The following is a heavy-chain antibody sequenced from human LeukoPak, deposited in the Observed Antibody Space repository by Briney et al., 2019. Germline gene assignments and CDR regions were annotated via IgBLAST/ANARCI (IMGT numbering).Heavy chain of an antibody. CDR2: IYSGGST. D-gene: IGHD5-24*01. J-gene: IGHJ4*02. CDR1: GFTVSSNY. V-gene: IGHV3-66*02. CDR3: ARAGWAPERRERATIKVGDY. Sequence: GGSLGLSCAASGFTVSSNYMSWVRQAPGKGLEWVSVIYSGGSTYYADSVKSRFTISIDNSKNTLYLQMNSLRAEDTAVYYCARAGWAPERRERATIKVGDYWGQGTLVTVSS.